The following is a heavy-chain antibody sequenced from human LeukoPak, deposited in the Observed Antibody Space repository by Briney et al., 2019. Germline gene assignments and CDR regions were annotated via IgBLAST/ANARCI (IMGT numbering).Heavy chain of an antibody. V-gene: IGHV3-7*01. CDR2: IKQDGSEK. CDR1: GFTVSSNF. D-gene: IGHD5-18*01. Sequence: PGGSLRLSCAAPGFTVSSNFMSWVRQAPGKGLEWVANIKQDGSEKYYVDSVKGRFTISRDNAKNSLYLRMNSLRAEDTAVYYCASGYGYVFDYWGQGTLVTVSS. CDR3: ASGYGYVFDY. J-gene: IGHJ4*02.